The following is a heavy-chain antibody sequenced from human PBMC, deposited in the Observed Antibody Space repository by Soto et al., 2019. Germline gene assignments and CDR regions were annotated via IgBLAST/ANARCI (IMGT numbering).Heavy chain of an antibody. J-gene: IGHJ3*02. V-gene: IGHV1-24*01. Sequence: PSVKVSCKVSGYTLTELSMHWVRQAPGKGPEWMGGFDPEDGETIYAQKFQGRVTMTEDTSTDTAYMELSSLRSEDTAVYYCATDGGLAVADIWGQGTMVTVSS. D-gene: IGHD6-19*01. CDR1: GYTLTELS. CDR3: ATDGGLAVADI. CDR2: FDPEDGET.